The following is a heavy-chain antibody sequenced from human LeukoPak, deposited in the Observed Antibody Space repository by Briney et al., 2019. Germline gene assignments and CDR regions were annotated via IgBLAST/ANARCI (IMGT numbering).Heavy chain of an antibody. CDR2: IYPGDSDT. Sequence: GGSLKISCEGSGYSFTSYWISWVRQMPGKGLEWMGIIYPGDSDTRYSPSFQGQVTISADKSISTAYLQWSSLKASDTAMYYCARRGNDWGYHAFDIWGQGTMVTVSS. CDR1: GYSFTSYW. V-gene: IGHV5-51*01. CDR3: ARRGNDWGYHAFDI. D-gene: IGHD7-27*01. J-gene: IGHJ3*02.